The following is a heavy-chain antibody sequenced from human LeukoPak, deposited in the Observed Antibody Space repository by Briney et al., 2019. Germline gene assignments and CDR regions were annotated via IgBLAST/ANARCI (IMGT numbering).Heavy chain of an antibody. CDR1: GGSISSSNW. Sequence: SETLSLTCAVSGGSISSSNWWSWVRQPPGKGLEWIGEIYHSGSTNYNPSLKSRVTILVDKSKNQFSLKLSYVTAADTAVYYCARDPTMVRGAADYYFDYWGQGTLVTVSS. CDR2: IYHSGST. CDR3: ARDPTMVRGAADYYFDY. V-gene: IGHV4-4*02. J-gene: IGHJ4*02. D-gene: IGHD3-10*01.